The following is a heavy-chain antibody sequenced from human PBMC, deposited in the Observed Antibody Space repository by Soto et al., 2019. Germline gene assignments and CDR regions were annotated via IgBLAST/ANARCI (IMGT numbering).Heavy chain of an antibody. D-gene: IGHD5-12*01. CDR3: ARDSQDIVATIFDY. CDR1: GFTFSSYG. J-gene: IGHJ4*02. Sequence: QSGGSLRLSCAASGFTFSSYGMHWVRQAPGKGLEWVAVIWYDGSNKYYADSVKGRFTISRDNSKNTLYLQMNSLRAEDTAVYYCARDSQDIVATIFDYWGQGTLVTVSS. V-gene: IGHV3-33*01. CDR2: IWYDGSNK.